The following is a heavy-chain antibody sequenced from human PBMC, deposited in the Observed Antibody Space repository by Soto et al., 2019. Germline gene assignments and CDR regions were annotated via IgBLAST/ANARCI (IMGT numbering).Heavy chain of an antibody. CDR3: ARAQLKYSGYEYYFDY. V-gene: IGHV3-13*01. Sequence: EVQLVESGGGLVQPGGSLRLSCAASGFTFSSYDMHWVRQATGKGLEWVSAIGTAGDTYYPGSVKGRFTISRENAKNSLYLQMNSLRAGDTAVYYCARAQLKYSGYEYYFDYWGQGTLVTVSS. J-gene: IGHJ4*02. D-gene: IGHD5-12*01. CDR1: GFTFSSYD. CDR2: IGTAGDT.